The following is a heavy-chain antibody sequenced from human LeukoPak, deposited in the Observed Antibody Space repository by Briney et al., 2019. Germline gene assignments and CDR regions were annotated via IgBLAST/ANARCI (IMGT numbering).Heavy chain of an antibody. Sequence: PGGSVRLSCAASGFTVSSNYMSWVRQAPGKGLEWVSSISSSSSYIYYADSVKGRFTISRDNAKNSLYLQMNSLRAEDTAVYYCAGAIAAAGRGRFDPWGQGTLVTVSS. CDR2: ISSSSSYI. V-gene: IGHV3-21*01. D-gene: IGHD6-13*01. CDR3: AGAIAAAGRGRFDP. CDR1: GFTVSSNY. J-gene: IGHJ5*02.